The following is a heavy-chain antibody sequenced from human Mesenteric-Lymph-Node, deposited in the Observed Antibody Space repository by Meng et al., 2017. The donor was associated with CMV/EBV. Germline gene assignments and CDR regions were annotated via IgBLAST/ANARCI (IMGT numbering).Heavy chain of an antibody. D-gene: IGHD6-19*01. J-gene: IGHJ4*02. V-gene: IGHV4-34*01. CDR3: ARAPGSGWPTN. Sequence: SETLSLTCAVSGGSPSGFYWSWVRQPPGKGLEWIGEINHSGTATYASSLKSRVSISIDTSTNQFSLRLTSVTAADTAVYFCARAPGSGWPTNWGQGTLVTVSS. CDR1: GGSPSGFY. CDR2: INHSGTA.